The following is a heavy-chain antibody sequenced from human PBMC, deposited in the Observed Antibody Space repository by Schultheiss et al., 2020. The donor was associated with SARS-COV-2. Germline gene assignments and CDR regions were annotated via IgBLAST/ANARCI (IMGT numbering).Heavy chain of an antibody. V-gene: IGHV4-61*01. CDR1: GGSVSSGSYY. D-gene: IGHD1-26*01. Sequence: SETLSLTCTVSGGSVSSGSYYWSWIRQPPGKGLEWIVYIYYSGSTNYNPSLKSRVTISVDTSKNQFSLKLTSVTAADTAVYYCARTPLGYYAYYFDYWGQGTLVTVSS. CDR2: IYYSGST. CDR3: ARTPLGYYAYYFDY. J-gene: IGHJ4*02.